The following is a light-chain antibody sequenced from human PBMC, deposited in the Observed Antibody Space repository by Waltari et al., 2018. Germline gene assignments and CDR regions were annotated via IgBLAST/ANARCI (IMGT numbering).Light chain of an antibody. V-gene: IGKV1-39*01. Sequence: DIQMTQSPSSLSAYVADRVTINCRASQSISDSLNWYQQKPGKAPKLLIYAASTLQSGVPSRFSGSGYGTDFTLTISRLQREDFATYYCQQSYNDPLTFGGGTKMEIK. J-gene: IGKJ4*01. CDR1: QSISDS. CDR3: QQSYNDPLT. CDR2: AAS.